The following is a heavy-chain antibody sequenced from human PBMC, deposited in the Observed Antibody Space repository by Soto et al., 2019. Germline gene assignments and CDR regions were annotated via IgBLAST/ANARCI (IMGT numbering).Heavy chain of an antibody. D-gene: IGHD2-2*01. V-gene: IGHV3-21*01. CDR3: ARARIVVVPAAVYYMDV. J-gene: IGHJ6*03. CDR2: ISSSSSYI. CDR1: GFTFSSYS. Sequence: GGSLRLSCAASGFTFSSYSMNWVRQAPGKGLEWVSSISSSSSYIYYADSVKGRFTISRDNAKNSLYLQMNSLRAEDTAVYYCARARIVVVPAAVYYMDVWGKGTTVTVSS.